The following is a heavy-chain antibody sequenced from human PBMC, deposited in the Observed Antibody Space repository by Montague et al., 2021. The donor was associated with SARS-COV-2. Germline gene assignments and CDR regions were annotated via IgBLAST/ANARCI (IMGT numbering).Heavy chain of an antibody. CDR1: GFTFSSYA. J-gene: IGHJ2*01. CDR2: ISYDGSNK. Sequence: SLRLSCAASGFTFSSYAMHWVRQAPGKGLEWVAVISYDGSNKYYADSVKGRFTISRDNSKNTLYLQMNSLRAEDTAVYYCARPNSGSYLRYFDLWGRGTLVTASS. D-gene: IGHD1-26*01. CDR3: ARPNSGSYLRYFDL. V-gene: IGHV3-30-3*01.